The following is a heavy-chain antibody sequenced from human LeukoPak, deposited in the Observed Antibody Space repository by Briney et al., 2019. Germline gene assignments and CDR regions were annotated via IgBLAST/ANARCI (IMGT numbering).Heavy chain of an antibody. CDR1: GYTFTGYY. CDR2: INPNSGGT. V-gene: IGHV1-2*02. Sequence: ASVKVSCKASGYTFTGYYMHWVRQAPGQGREWMGWINPNSGGTNYAQKFQGRVTMTRDTSISTAYMELSRLRSDDTAVYYCARTQKGCSSTSCYGSSYFDYWGQGTLVTVSS. D-gene: IGHD2-2*01. CDR3: ARTQKGCSSTSCYGSSYFDY. J-gene: IGHJ4*02.